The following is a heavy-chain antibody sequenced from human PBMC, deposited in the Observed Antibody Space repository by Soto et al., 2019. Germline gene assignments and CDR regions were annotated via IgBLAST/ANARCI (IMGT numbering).Heavy chain of an antibody. D-gene: IGHD3-10*01. V-gene: IGHV4-61*01. CDR3: ARGMGSPYYFDY. Sequence: QVQLQESGPGLVKPSETLSLTCTVSGGSVSSGSYYWSWLRQPPGKGLEWIGYIYYSGSTNYNSSLKSRVTISVDTSKNQFSLQLSSVTAADTAVYYCARGMGSPYYFDYWGQGTLVMVSS. CDR1: GGSVSSGSYY. CDR2: IYYSGST. J-gene: IGHJ4*02.